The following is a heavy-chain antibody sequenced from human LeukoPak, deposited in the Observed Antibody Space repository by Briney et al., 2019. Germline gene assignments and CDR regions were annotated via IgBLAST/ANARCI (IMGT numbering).Heavy chain of an antibody. Sequence: ASVKVSCKASGYTFTGYYMHWVRQAPGQGLEWMGWINPNSGGTNYAQKFQGRVTITRNTSISTAYMELSSLRSEDTAVYYCARTYYDFWSLTVGYYYYYMDVWGKGTMVTVSS. CDR1: GYTFTGYY. CDR3: ARTYYDFWSLTVGYYYYYMDV. V-gene: IGHV1-2*02. D-gene: IGHD3-3*01. CDR2: INPNSGGT. J-gene: IGHJ6*03.